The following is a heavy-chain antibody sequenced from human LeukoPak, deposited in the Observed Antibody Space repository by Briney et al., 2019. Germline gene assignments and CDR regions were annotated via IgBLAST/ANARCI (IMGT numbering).Heavy chain of an antibody. CDR3: ARVSIAVAAESYYYYYYYMDV. Sequence: SETLSLTCTVSGGSISSYYWSWIRHPPGKGLEWIGYIYYSGSTNYNPSLKSRVTISVDTSKNQFSLKLSSVTAADTAVYYCARVSIAVAAESYYYYYYYMDVWGKGTTVTVSS. V-gene: IGHV4-59*01. CDR2: IYYSGST. J-gene: IGHJ6*03. D-gene: IGHD6-19*01. CDR1: GGSISSYY.